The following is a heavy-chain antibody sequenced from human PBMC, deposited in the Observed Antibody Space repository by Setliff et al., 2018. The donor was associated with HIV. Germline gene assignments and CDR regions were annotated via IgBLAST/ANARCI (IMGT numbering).Heavy chain of an antibody. CDR3: ARPRRVRSRAWYWFDI. CDR1: GYSINSGFS. D-gene: IGHD6-19*01. CDR2: IYQSGSI. J-gene: IGHJ5*02. Sequence: SETLSLTCAASGYSINSGFSRAWIRQPPGQGPQWIGSIYQSGSIYYHPSLQSRVTISVDSSKNQFSLNLLSVTAADTAVYYCARPRRVRSRAWYWFDIWGQGTLVTVSS. V-gene: IGHV4-38-2*01.